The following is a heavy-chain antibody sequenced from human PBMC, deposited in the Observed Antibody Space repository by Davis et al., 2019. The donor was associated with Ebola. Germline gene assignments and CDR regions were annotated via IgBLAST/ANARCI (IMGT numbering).Heavy chain of an antibody. D-gene: IGHD2-2*02. CDR2: IKTKTEGETI. J-gene: IGHJ4*02. V-gene: IGHV3-15*01. Sequence: GESLKISSAASGLTFSNAWMGWVRQPPGNGLEWVGRIKTKTEGETIDYAAPVKGRFTISRDDSNNTLSLQINSLIAEDTAVYYCTGDLVTTAIGTPAWWGQGTLVTVSS. CDR3: TGDLVTTAIGTPAW. CDR1: GLTFSNAW.